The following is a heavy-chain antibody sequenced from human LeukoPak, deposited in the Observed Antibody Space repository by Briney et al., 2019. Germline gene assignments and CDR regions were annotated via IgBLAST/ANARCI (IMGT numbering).Heavy chain of an antibody. CDR2: ISYDGSNK. CDR1: GFTFSSYA. V-gene: IGHV3-30-3*01. Sequence: GGSLRLPCAASGFTFSSYAMHWVRQAPGKGLEWVAVISYDGSNKYYADSVKGRFTISRDNSKNTLYLQMNSLRAEDTAVYYCAREQNFVVVPAAGWFDPWGQGTLVTVSS. D-gene: IGHD2-2*01. CDR3: AREQNFVVVPAAGWFDP. J-gene: IGHJ5*02.